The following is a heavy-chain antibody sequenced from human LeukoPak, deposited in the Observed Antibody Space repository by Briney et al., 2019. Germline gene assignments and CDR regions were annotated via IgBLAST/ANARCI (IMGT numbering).Heavy chain of an antibody. CDR3: ARTYGGNAGDAFDI. Sequence: ASVKVSCKAPGYTFTSYDINWVRQATGQGLEWMGWMNPNSGNTGYAQKFQGRVTMTRNTSISTAYMELSSLRSEDTAVYYCARTYGGNAGDAFDIWGQGTMVTVSS. CDR2: MNPNSGNT. D-gene: IGHD4-23*01. J-gene: IGHJ3*02. V-gene: IGHV1-8*01. CDR1: GYTFTSYD.